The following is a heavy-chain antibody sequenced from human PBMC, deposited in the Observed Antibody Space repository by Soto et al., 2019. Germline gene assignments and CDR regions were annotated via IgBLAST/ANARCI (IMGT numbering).Heavy chain of an antibody. J-gene: IGHJ6*02. CDR2: ISSSSSTI. D-gene: IGHD6-6*01. V-gene: IGHV3-48*02. CDR1: GFTFSSYS. CDR3: ARERAAHYYYYYGMDV. Sequence: EVQLVESGGGLVQPGGSLRLSCAASGFTFSSYSMNWVRQAPGKGLEWVSYISSSSSTIYYADSVKGRFTISRDKAKNSLYLQMNGLRDGDTAVYYCARERAAHYYYYYGMDVWGQGTTVTVSS.